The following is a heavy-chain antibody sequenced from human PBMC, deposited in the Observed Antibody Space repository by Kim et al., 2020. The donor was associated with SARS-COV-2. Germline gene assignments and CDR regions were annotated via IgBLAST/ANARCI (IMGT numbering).Heavy chain of an antibody. V-gene: IGHV3-33*01. D-gene: IGHD3-9*01. J-gene: IGHJ3*02. CDR1: GFTFSSYG. Sequence: GGCLRLSCAASGFTFSSYGMHWVRQAPGKGLEWVAVIWYDGSNKYYADSVKGRFTISRDNSKNTLYLQMNSLRAEDTAVYYCARWDTYYDILTGYYSRQDDAFDIWGQGTMVTVSS. CDR2: IWYDGSNK. CDR3: ARWDTYYDILTGYYSRQDDAFDI.